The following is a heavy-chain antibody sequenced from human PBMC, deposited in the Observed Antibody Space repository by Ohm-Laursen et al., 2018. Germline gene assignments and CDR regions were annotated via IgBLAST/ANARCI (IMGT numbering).Heavy chain of an antibody. Sequence: SLRLSCAASGFTFSSYGIHWVRQAPGKGLEWVAVIWYDGSDKYYADSVKGRFTISRDNSKNTLSLQMNSLRADDTAVYYCARELENGVLYFDYWGQGTLVTVSS. CDR1: GFTFSSYG. CDR3: ARELENGVLYFDY. J-gene: IGHJ4*02. D-gene: IGHD4-17*01. CDR2: IWYDGSDK. V-gene: IGHV3-33*01.